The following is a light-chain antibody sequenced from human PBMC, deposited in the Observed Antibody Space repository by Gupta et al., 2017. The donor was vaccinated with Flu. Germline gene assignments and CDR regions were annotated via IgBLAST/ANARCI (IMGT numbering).Light chain of an antibody. CDR2: DDS. J-gene: IGLJ3*02. CDR1: KIGNKV. CDR3: QVCDSGSDRWV. Sequence: GKTARSTCVGKKIGNKVVHADQRKPGQAPVVVVCDDSDRPAGIPGRFSGSNSGNTATLTISRVEAGDEADYYCQVCDSGSDRWVFGGRTKLTVL. V-gene: IGLV3-21*03.